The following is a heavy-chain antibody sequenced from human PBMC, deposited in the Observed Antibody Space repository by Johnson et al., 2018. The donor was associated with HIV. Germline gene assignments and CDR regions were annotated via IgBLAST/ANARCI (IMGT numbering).Heavy chain of an antibody. CDR1: GFTVSSNY. V-gene: IGHV3-53*01. CDR2: IYSGGST. CDR3: AKGDLTGWSTDALDI. J-gene: IGHJ3*02. Sequence: VQLVESGGGLIQPGGSLRLSCAASGFTVSSNYMSWVRQAPGKGLEWVSVIYSGGSTYYADSVKGRFTISRDNSKNTLYLQMSSLRPEDTALYYCAKGDLTGWSTDALDIRGQGTMVTVSS. D-gene: IGHD3-9*01.